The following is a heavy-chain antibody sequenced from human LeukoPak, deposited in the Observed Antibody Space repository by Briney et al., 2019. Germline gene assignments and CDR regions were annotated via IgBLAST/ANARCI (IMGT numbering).Heavy chain of an antibody. J-gene: IGHJ6*03. CDR1: GSTFSSYE. Sequence: GGSLRLSCAASGSTFSSYEMHWVRQTPGKGLEWISYITSSGDAIYSADSMKGRFTISRDNAKNSLYLQMNSLRPEDTAVYYCARVNTPSYYDYVWGSYRYTGGRDYYYYMDVWGKGTTVTVSS. D-gene: IGHD3-16*02. V-gene: IGHV3-48*03. CDR2: ITSSGDAI. CDR3: ARVNTPSYYDYVWGSYRYTGGRDYYYYMDV.